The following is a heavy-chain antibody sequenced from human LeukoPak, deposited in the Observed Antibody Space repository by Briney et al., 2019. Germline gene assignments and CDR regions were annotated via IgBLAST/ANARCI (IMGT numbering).Heavy chain of an antibody. CDR2: FDPEDGET. Sequence: ASVKVSCKVSGYTLSELSMHWVRQAPGKGREWMGGFDPEDGETIYAQKFQGRVTMTEDTSTDTAYMELSSLRSEDTAVYYCATVGYSYGIPLHYWGQGTLVTVSS. V-gene: IGHV1-24*01. J-gene: IGHJ4*02. D-gene: IGHD5-18*01. CDR1: GYTLSELS. CDR3: ATVGYSYGIPLHY.